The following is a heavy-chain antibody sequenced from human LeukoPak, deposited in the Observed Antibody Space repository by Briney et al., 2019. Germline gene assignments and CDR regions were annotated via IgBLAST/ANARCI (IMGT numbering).Heavy chain of an antibody. D-gene: IGHD6-13*01. CDR3: ARGQQLPRAENFDY. CDR1: GFTFSDYY. J-gene: IGHJ4*02. Sequence: TGGSLRLSCAASGFTFSDYYMSWIRQAPGKGLEWVSYISSSGSTIYYADSVKGRFTISRDNAKNSLYLQMNSLRAEDTAVYYCARGQQLPRAENFDYWGQGTLVTVSS. CDR2: ISSSGSTI. V-gene: IGHV3-11*01.